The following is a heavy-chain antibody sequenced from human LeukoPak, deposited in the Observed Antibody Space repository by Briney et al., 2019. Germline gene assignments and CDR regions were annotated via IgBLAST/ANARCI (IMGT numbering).Heavy chain of an antibody. CDR3: TTSRYYDSSGFDY. J-gene: IGHJ4*02. CDR1: GFTFSNAW. V-gene: IGHV3-15*01. D-gene: IGHD3-22*01. CDR2: IKSKTDGGTT. Sequence: GGSLRLSCAASGFTFSNAWMSWVRQAPGKGLEWVGRIKSKTDGGTTDYAAPVKGRFTISRDDSKNTLYLQMNSLKTEDTAVYYCTTSRYYDSSGFDYWGQGTLVTVSS.